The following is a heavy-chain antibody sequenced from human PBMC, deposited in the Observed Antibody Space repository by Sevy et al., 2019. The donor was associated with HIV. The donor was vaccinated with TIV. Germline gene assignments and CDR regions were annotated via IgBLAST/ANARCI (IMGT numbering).Heavy chain of an antibody. CDR1: GYSFTSYW. CDR2: IYPGDSDT. CDR3: ARRVYSSSSSLSLYYYYMDV. D-gene: IGHD6-6*01. Sequence: GESLKISCKGSGYSFTSYWIGWVRQMPGKGLEWMGIIYPGDSDTRYSPSFQGQVTISADKSISTAYLQWSGLKASDTAMYYCARRVYSSSSSLSLYYYYMDVWGKGTTVTVSS. J-gene: IGHJ6*03. V-gene: IGHV5-51*01.